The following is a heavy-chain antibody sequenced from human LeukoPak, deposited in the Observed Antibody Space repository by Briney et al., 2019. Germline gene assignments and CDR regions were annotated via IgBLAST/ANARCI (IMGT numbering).Heavy chain of an antibody. J-gene: IGHJ4*02. CDR1: GGSFSGYY. V-gene: IGHV4-59*12. D-gene: IGHD6-13*01. CDR2: IYYSGST. Sequence: SETLSLTCAVYGGSFSGYYWSWIRQPPGKGLEWIGYIYYSGSTNYNPSLKSRVTISVDTSKNQFSLKLNSVTAADTAVYYCVRNLKSSWYFIFDYWGQGTLVTVSS. CDR3: VRNLKSSWYFIFDY.